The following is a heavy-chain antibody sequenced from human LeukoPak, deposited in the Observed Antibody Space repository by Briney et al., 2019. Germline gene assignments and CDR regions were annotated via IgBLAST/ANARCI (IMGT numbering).Heavy chain of an antibody. J-gene: IGHJ4*02. D-gene: IGHD3-22*01. CDR3: ARDLPPLYYDSSGFPLDY. Sequence: GGSLRLSCAASGFTFSSYWMSWVRQAPGKGLEWVANIKQDGSGKYYVDSVKGRFTISRDNAKNSLYLQMNSLRAEDTAVYYCARDLPPLYYDSSGFPLDYWGQGTLVTVSS. CDR1: GFTFSSYW. CDR2: IKQDGSGK. V-gene: IGHV3-7*03.